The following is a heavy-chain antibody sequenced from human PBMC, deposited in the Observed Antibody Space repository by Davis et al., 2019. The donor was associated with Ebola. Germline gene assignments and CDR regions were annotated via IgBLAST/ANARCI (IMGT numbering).Heavy chain of an antibody. CDR2: IIPILGIA. Sequence: AASVKVSCKASGGTFSSYAISWVRQAPGQGLEWMGRIIPILGIANYAQKFQGRVTITADESTSTAYMELSSLRSEDTAVYYCARDGENVVVPATGTGMDVWGQGTTVTVSS. V-gene: IGHV1-69*04. J-gene: IGHJ6*02. D-gene: IGHD2-2*01. CDR1: GGTFSSYA. CDR3: ARDGENVVVPATGTGMDV.